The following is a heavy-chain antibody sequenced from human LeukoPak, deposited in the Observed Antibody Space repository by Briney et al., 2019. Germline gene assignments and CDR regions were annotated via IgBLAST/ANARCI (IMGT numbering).Heavy chain of an antibody. CDR2: ISAYNGNT. CDR3: ARDRSSGWPNYDY. V-gene: IGHV1-18*01. CDR1: GYTFVNYG. Sequence: GPVKVSCKASGYTFVNYGLSWVGQAPGQGLEWMGWISAYNGNTNYAQKLQGRVTMTTDTSTSTAYMELRSLRSDDTAVYYCARDRSSGWPNYDYWGQGTLVTVSS. D-gene: IGHD6-19*01. J-gene: IGHJ4*02.